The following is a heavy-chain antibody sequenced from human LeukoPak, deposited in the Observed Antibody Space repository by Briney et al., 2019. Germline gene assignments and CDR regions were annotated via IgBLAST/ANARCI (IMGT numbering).Heavy chain of an antibody. CDR2: VDPEDGET. CDR3: ATWTGTRHYYYYMDV. Sequence: GASVKVSCKASGYTFTDYYMHWVQQAPGKGLEWMGRVDPEDGETIYAEKFQGRVTITADTSTDTAYMELSSLRSEDTAVYYCATWTGTRHYYYYMDVWGKGTTVTVSS. D-gene: IGHD1-7*01. CDR1: GYTFTDYY. J-gene: IGHJ6*03. V-gene: IGHV1-69-2*01.